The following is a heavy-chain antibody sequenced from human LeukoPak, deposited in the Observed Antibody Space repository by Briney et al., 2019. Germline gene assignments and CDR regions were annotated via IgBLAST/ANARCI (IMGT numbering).Heavy chain of an antibody. V-gene: IGHV4-34*01. Sequence: SETLSLTCAVYGGSFSGYYWSWTRQPPGKGLEWIGEINHSGSTNYNPSLKSRVTISVDTSKNQFSLKLSSVTAADTAVYYCATTYPMGSRGWFDPWGQGTLVTVSS. J-gene: IGHJ5*02. CDR1: GGSFSGYY. D-gene: IGHD3-10*01. CDR3: ATTYPMGSRGWFDP. CDR2: INHSGST.